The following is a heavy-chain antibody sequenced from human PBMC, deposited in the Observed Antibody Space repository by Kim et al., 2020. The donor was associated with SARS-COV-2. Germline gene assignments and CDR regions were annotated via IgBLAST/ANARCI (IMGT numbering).Heavy chain of an antibody. V-gene: IGHV3-23*01. J-gene: IGHJ2*01. CDR1: GFTFSSYA. CDR3: AKIPLEVVVTAIDWYFDL. D-gene: IGHD2-21*02. Sequence: GGSLRLSCAASGFTFSSYAMSWVRQAPGKGLEWVSAISGSGGSTYYADSVKGRFTISRDNSKNTLYLQMNSLRAEDTAVYYCAKIPLEVVVTAIDWYFDLWGRGTLVTVSS. CDR2: ISGSGGST.